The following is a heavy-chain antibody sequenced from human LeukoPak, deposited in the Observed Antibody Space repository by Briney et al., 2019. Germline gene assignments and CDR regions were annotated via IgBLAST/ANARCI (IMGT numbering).Heavy chain of an antibody. Sequence: GGSLRLSCAASGFTFSSYGMHWVRQAPGKGPEWVAVISYDGSNKYYADSVKGRFTISRDNSKNTLYLQMNSLRAEDTAVYYCAKDSKSYGTFDYWGQGTLVTVSS. CDR1: GFTFSSYG. CDR2: ISYDGSNK. D-gene: IGHD5-18*01. V-gene: IGHV3-30*18. J-gene: IGHJ4*02. CDR3: AKDSKSYGTFDY.